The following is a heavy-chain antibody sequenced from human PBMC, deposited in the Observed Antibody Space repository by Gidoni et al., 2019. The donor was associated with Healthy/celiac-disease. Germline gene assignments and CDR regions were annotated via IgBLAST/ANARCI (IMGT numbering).Heavy chain of an antibody. CDR3: ARDVLLWFRESPFDY. D-gene: IGHD3-10*01. CDR1: GFTFSSYA. V-gene: IGHV3-30-3*01. CDR2: ISYDGSNK. Sequence: QVQLVESGGGVVQPGRSLRLSCAASGFTFSSYAMHWVRQAPGKGLEWLAVISYDGSNKYYADSVKGRFTISRDNSKNTLYLQMNSLRAEDTAVYYCARDVLLWFRESPFDYWGQGTLVTVSS. J-gene: IGHJ4*02.